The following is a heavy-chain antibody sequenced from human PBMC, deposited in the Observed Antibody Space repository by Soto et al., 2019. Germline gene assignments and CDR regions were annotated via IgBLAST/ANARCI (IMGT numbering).Heavy chain of an antibody. D-gene: IGHD3-3*01. V-gene: IGHV3-53*01. Sequence: GGSLRLSCAASGFTVSSNYMSWVRQAPGKGLEWVSDIYSGGSTYYADSVKGRFTISRDNSKNTLYLQINSLRAEDTAVFYCARMGKSVDFDFWSGYPYYYGMDVWGQGTTVTVSS. CDR1: GFTVSSNY. CDR2: IYSGGST. CDR3: ARMGKSVDFDFWSGYPYYYGMDV. J-gene: IGHJ6*02.